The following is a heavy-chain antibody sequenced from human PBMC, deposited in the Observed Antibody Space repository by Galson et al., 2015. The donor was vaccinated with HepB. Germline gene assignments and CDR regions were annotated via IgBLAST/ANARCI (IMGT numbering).Heavy chain of an antibody. J-gene: IGHJ4*02. D-gene: IGHD4-17*01. Sequence: SLRLSCAASGFTLSNNWMHWVRQAPGKGLVWVSRISDDGTTSKYADSVNGRLTISRDNAKNMLFLQMNSLRAEDTAVYYCARDRRGDYRDFDYWGQGTLVTVSS. CDR3: ARDRRGDYRDFDY. CDR1: GFTLSNNW. CDR2: ISDDGTTS. V-gene: IGHV3-74*01.